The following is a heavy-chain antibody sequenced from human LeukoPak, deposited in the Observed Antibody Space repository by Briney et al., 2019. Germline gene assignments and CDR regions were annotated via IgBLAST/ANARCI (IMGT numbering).Heavy chain of an antibody. Sequence: GGSLRLSCAASGFTFSSYSMNWVRQAPGKGLEWVANIKQDGSEKYYVDSVKGRFTISRDNAKNSLYLQMNSLRAEDTAVYYCAREGQLALYYFDYWGQGTLVTVSS. CDR3: AREGQLALYYFDY. V-gene: IGHV3-7*01. CDR2: IKQDGSEK. D-gene: IGHD6-6*01. CDR1: GFTFSSYS. J-gene: IGHJ4*02.